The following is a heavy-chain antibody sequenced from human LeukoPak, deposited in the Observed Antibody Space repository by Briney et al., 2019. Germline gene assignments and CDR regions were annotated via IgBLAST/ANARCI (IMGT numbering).Heavy chain of an antibody. Sequence: SETLSLTCTVSGGSISSSSYYWGWIRQPPGKGLEWIGSIYYSGSTYYNPSLKSRVTISVDTSKNQFSLKLSSVTAADTAVYYCASPTPYSGSYYSDYWGQGTLVTVSS. V-gene: IGHV4-39*01. CDR3: ASPTPYSGSYYSDY. CDR2: IYYSGST. D-gene: IGHD1-26*01. J-gene: IGHJ4*02. CDR1: GGSISSSSYY.